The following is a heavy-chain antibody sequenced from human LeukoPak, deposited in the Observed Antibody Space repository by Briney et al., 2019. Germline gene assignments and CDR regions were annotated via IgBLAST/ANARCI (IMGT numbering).Heavy chain of an antibody. V-gene: IGHV4-38-2*02. CDR2: IYHSGST. D-gene: IGHD6-13*01. CDR1: GYSISSGYY. CDR3: AAGSDY. J-gene: IGHJ4*02. Sequence: SETLSLTCTVSGYSISSGYYWGWIRQPPGKGLEWIGSIYHSGSTYYNPSLKSRVTISVDTSKNQFSLKLSSVTAADTVVYYCAAGSDYWGQGTLVTVSS.